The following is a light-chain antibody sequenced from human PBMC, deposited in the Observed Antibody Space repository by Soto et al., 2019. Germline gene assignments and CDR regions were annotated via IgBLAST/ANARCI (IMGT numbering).Light chain of an antibody. J-gene: IGLJ2*01. CDR2: STN. CDR3: VLYMGSGISPVV. V-gene: IGLV8-61*01. Sequence: QTVVTQEPSFSVSPGGTVTLTCGLSSGSVSTSYYPSWYQQTPGQAPRTLIYSTNTRSSGVPDRFSGSILGNKAALTITGAQADDESDYYCVLYMGSGISPVVFGGGTQLTVL. CDR1: SGSVSTSYY.